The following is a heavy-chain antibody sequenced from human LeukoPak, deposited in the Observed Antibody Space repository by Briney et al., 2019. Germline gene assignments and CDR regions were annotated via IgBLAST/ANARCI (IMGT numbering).Heavy chain of an antibody. V-gene: IGHV4-39*01. CDR1: GGSISDNDYS. Sequence: SETLSLTCNVSGGSISDNDYSWDWIRQPPGKGLEWMGCIHYSGTTYSNPSLKSRISISVDTSKSQFSLKLRSVTTADTAVYYCARRYYFVSGSYYPFDFWGQGTLVTVSS. J-gene: IGHJ4*02. CDR2: IHYSGTT. CDR3: ARRYYFVSGSYYPFDF. D-gene: IGHD3-10*01.